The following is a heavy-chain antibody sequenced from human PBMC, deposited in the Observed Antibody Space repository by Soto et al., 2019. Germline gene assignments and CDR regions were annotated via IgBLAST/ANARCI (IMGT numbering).Heavy chain of an antibody. Sequence: GASVKVSCKLSGLTLIELSIHWVRQAPGKGLQWMGGFDEEEGETIYAQMFQGRVTMTEDTDTHTAYMEFTSLRSDDTALYFCATRRSWSGYTHWGQGTLVTVPS. V-gene: IGHV1-24*01. CDR2: FDEEEGET. D-gene: IGHD3-3*01. CDR1: GLTLIELS. J-gene: IGHJ4*02. CDR3: ATRRSWSGYTH.